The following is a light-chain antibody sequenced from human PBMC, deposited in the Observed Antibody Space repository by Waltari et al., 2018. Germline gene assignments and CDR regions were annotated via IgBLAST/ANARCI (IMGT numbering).Light chain of an antibody. J-gene: IGLJ1*01. V-gene: IGLV2-14*03. CDR3: GSYTTRATHV. CDR2: DVN. Sequence: QSALTQPASVSGSPGQSLTISCTGTISDVGGYNYVSWYQQHPGTTPKLIIFDVNRRPSGVSHRFSCSKSGNTASLTISGLQAEDEADYYCGSYTTRATHVFGIGTKV. CDR1: ISDVGGYNY.